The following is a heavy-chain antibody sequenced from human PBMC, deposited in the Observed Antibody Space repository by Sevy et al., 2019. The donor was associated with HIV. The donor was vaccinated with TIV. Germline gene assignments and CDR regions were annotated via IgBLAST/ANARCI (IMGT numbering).Heavy chain of an antibody. Sequence: ASVKVYCKVSGYTLTKLSIYWVRQAPGKGLEWMGDFDPQYGETIYAQKFQGRLTMTEDTSPDTAFMELSSLTPEDTAVYYCTAVGLRYFSGSSSYQGDWFDPWGQGTLVTVSS. V-gene: IGHV1-24*01. CDR2: FDPQYGET. J-gene: IGHJ5*02. CDR1: GYTLTKLS. CDR3: TAVGLRYFSGSSSYQGDWFDP. D-gene: IGHD2-15*01.